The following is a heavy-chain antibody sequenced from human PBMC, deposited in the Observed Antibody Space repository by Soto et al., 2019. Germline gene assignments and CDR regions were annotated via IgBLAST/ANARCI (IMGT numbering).Heavy chain of an antibody. CDR1: GCSFSSYA. Sequence: GAAVKVSCKASGCSFSSYAISRVRQAPGEGLEWMGGIIPIFGTANYAQKFQGRVTITADESTSTAYMELSSLRSEDTAVYYCARDESSTAYGDLYYYYYGMDVWGQGTTVTVSS. J-gene: IGHJ6*02. D-gene: IGHD4-17*01. CDR2: IIPIFGTA. CDR3: ARDESSTAYGDLYYYYYGMDV. V-gene: IGHV1-69*13.